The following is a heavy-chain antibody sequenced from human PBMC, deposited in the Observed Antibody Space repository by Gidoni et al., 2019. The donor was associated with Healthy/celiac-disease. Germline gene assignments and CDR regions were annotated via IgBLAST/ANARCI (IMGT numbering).Heavy chain of an antibody. CDR3: ARGSSGYYYYYYGMDV. CDR1: GGSISSSY. Sequence: QVQLQESGPGLVKPSETLSLTCPVSGGSISSSYWSWIRQPAGKGLEWIGRNYTSGSTNYNPSLKSRVTMSVDTSKNQFSLKLSSVTAADTAVYYCARGSSGYYYYYYGMDVWGQGTTVTVSS. D-gene: IGHD3-22*01. CDR2: NYTSGST. J-gene: IGHJ6*02. V-gene: IGHV4-4*07.